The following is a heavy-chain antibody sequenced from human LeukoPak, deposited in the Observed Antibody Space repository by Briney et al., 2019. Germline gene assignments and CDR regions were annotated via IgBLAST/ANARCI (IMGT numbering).Heavy chain of an antibody. CDR2: IKQDGSEK. CDR1: GFTFSNFW. D-gene: IGHD2-8*01. Sequence: GGSLRLSCAASGFTFSNFWMSWVRLTPGKGLEWVANIKQDGSEKYYVDSVKGRFTISRDNAKNSLYLQMNSLRAEDTAVYYCARERSCTNGVCYRRDYWGQGTLVTVSS. J-gene: IGHJ4*02. V-gene: IGHV3-7*01. CDR3: ARERSCTNGVCYRRDY.